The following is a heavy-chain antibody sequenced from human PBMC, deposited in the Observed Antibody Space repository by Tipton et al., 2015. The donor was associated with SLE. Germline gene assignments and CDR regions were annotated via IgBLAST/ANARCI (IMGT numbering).Heavy chain of an antibody. Sequence: SLRLSCAASGFTFSSYDMHWVRQATGKGLEWVSAIGTAGDPYYPGSVKGRFTISRDNAKSSLYLQMDSLRADDTAVYYCARDANGYYADYWGQGTLVTVSS. D-gene: IGHD3-22*01. CDR2: IGTAGDP. V-gene: IGHV3-13*05. J-gene: IGHJ4*02. CDR3: ARDANGYYADY. CDR1: GFTFSSYD.